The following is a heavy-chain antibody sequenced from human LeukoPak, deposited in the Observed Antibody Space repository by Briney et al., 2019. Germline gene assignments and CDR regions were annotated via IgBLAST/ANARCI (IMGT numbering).Heavy chain of an antibody. J-gene: IGHJ4*02. CDR2: IYPGDSDT. D-gene: IGHD2-21*02. CDR1: GYSFTSYW. Sequence: PGESLKISCKGSGYSFTSYWIGWVRQMPGKGLEWMGIIYPGDSDTRYSPSFQGQVTISADKSITTAYLQWSSLKASDTATYYCALAYCGGDCYSLSGIYFDYWGQGTLVTVSS. CDR3: ALAYCGGDCYSLSGIYFDY. V-gene: IGHV5-51*01.